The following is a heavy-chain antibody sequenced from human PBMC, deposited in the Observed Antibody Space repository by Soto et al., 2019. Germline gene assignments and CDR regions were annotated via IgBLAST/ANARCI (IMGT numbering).Heavy chain of an antibody. CDR1: GGSFSGYY. J-gene: IGHJ4*02. V-gene: IGHV4-34*01. CDR3: ARSIVVVTALDY. D-gene: IGHD2-21*02. CDR2: INHSGST. Sequence: SETLSLTCAVYGGSFSGYYWSWIRQPPGKGLEWIGEINHSGSTNYNPSLKSRVTISVDTSASTAYMELSSLRSEDTAVYYCARSIVVVTALDYWGQGTLVTVSS.